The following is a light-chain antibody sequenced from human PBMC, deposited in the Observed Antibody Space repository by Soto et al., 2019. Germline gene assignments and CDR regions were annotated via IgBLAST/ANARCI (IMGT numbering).Light chain of an antibody. CDR1: QTVSSSY. CDR2: GAS. V-gene: IGKV3-20*01. Sequence: IVLTQSPGTLSLSPGQRATLSCRASQTVSSSYLAWYQQRPGQPPRLLIYGASNRATGIPDRFSGSGSGTDFTLTISRLEPEDFAVYYCQQFGGSPKITFGGGTKVDIK. CDR3: QQFGGSPKIT. J-gene: IGKJ4*01.